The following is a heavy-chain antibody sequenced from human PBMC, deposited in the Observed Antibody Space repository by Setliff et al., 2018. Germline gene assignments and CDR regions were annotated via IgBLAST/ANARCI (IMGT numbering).Heavy chain of an antibody. CDR2: ITDDGGTT. D-gene: IGHD6-6*01. CDR1: GFTFFSYT. J-gene: IGHJ4*02. CDR3: AKSSGSSSSTNLEY. Sequence: GSLRLSCTTSGFTFFSYTMNWVRQAPGKGLEWVSAITDDGGTTHYAGSVKGRFTIARDNSNSTLYLQMNSLRVEDTPLYYCAKSSGSSSSTNLEYLGPGTLVTVSS. V-gene: IGHV3-23*01.